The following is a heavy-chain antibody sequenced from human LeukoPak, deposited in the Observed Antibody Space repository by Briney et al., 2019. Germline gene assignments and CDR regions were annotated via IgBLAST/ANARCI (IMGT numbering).Heavy chain of an antibody. CDR3: ARPSTDDYGDYVTPSWYFDL. Sequence: PSETLSLTCTVSGGSISSYYWSWIRQPPGKGLEWIGYIYYSGSTNYNPSLKSRVTISVDTSKNQFSLKLSSVTAADTAVYYCARPSTDDYGDYVTPSWYFDLWGRGTLVTVSS. J-gene: IGHJ2*01. D-gene: IGHD4-17*01. CDR2: IYYSGST. CDR1: GGSISSYY. V-gene: IGHV4-59*08.